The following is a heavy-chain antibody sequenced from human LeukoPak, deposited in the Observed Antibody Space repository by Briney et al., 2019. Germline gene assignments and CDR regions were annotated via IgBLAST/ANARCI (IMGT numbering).Heavy chain of an antibody. CDR1: GYTFTGYY. J-gene: IGHJ4*02. V-gene: IGHV1-2*02. CDR3: ARAHYDSSGYYPTDFDY. CDR2: INPNSGGT. D-gene: IGHD3-22*01. Sequence: VASVKVSCKASGYTFTGYYMHWVRQAPGQGLEWMGWINPNSGGTNYAQKFQGRVTMTRDTSISTAYMELSRLRSDDTAVYYCARAHYDSSGYYPTDFDYWGQGTLVTVSS.